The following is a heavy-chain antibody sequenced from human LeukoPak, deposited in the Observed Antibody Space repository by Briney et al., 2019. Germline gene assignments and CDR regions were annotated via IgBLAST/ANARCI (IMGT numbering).Heavy chain of an antibody. Sequence: GGSLRLSCAASGFSFSTYSMIWVRQAPGKGLEWVSSVSGTSEYIYYADSVKGRFTISRDKSKNTLYLQMNSLRAEDSAVYYCAKPNSGWSNFDSWGRGTLVTVSS. D-gene: IGHD6-19*01. CDR2: VSGTSEYI. CDR3: AKPNSGWSNFDS. CDR1: GFSFSTYS. V-gene: IGHV3-21*04. J-gene: IGHJ4*02.